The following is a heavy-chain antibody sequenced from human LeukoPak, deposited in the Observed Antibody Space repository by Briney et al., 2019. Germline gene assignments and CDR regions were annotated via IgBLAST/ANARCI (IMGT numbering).Heavy chain of an antibody. V-gene: IGHV5-51*01. J-gene: IGHJ4*02. CDR1: GYSFNRYW. D-gene: IGHD5-12*01. Sequence: EALEISCNGFGYSFNRYWIALGRQLPGKGVGWRVNIYPGDSDTRYSPSFQDQVTISADKSISTAYLQWSSLKASDTVMYYCARRLLRGYDYVDYWGQGTLVTVSS. CDR2: IYPGDSDT. CDR3: ARRLLRGYDYVDY.